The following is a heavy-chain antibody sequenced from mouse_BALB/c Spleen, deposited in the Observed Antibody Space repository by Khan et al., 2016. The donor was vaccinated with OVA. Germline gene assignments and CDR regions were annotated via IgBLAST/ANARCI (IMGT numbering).Heavy chain of an antibody. V-gene: IGHV1-5*01. D-gene: IGHD2-4*01. J-gene: IGHJ2*01. Sequence: EVQLQQSGTVLARPGASVKMSCKASGYSFTSYWMHWVKQRPGLGLEWIGAIYPGISDTRYNQKFKGKGKLTAVTSASTAYMELSSLTNDDSAVYYCTRSYDSYYFDYWGQGTLLTVSS. CDR2: IYPGISDT. CDR1: GYSFTSYW. CDR3: TRSYDSYYFDY.